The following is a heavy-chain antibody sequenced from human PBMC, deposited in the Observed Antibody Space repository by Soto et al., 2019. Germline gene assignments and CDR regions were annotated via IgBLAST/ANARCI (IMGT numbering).Heavy chain of an antibody. J-gene: IGHJ5*02. V-gene: IGHV5-10-1*01. D-gene: IGHD1-7*01. CDR1: GYSFTTYW. Sequence: GESLKISCEASGYSFTTYWISWVRQMPGKGLEWMGAIDPRDSYTKYSPSFQGHVTISVDKSISTAYLQWNSLKASDTAIYYCAREKSDLELFNWLGPWGQGTLFTVCS. CDR2: IDPRDSYT. CDR3: AREKSDLELFNWLGP.